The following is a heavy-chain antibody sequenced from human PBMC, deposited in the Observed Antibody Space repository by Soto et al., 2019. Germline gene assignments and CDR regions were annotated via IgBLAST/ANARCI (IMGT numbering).Heavy chain of an antibody. CDR3: ARGYNENWFDP. Sequence: SETLSLTCAVSGGSISSSNWWSWVRQPPGKGLEWIGEIYHSGSTNYNPSLKSRVTTSVDKSKNQFSLKLSSVTAADTAVYYCARGYNENWFDPWGQGTLVTVSS. CDR2: IYHSGST. D-gene: IGHD5-18*01. CDR1: GGSISSSNW. J-gene: IGHJ5*02. V-gene: IGHV4-4*02.